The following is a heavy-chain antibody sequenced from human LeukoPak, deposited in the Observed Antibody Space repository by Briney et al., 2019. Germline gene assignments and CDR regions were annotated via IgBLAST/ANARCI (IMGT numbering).Heavy chain of an antibody. V-gene: IGHV1-69*13. CDR3: ARAERQLTYYYYYYMDA. CDR1: GGTFSSYA. CDR2: IIPIFGTA. D-gene: IGHD1-1*01. Sequence: ASVKVSCKASGGTFSSYAISWVRQAPGQGLEWMGGIIPIFGTANYAQKFQGRVTITADESTSTAYMELSSLRSEDTAVYYCARAERQLTYYYYYYMDAWGKGTTVTVSS. J-gene: IGHJ6*03.